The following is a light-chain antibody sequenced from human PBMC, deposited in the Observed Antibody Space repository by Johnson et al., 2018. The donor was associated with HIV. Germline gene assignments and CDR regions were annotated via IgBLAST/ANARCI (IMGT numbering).Light chain of an antibody. V-gene: IGLV1-51*01. Sequence: QSLLTQPPSVSAAPGQKVTISCSGSSSNIGNNYVSWYQQLPGTAPKLLIYDNNKRPSGIPDRFSGSKSGTSATLGITGLPTGDEADYYCGTWDSSLRVGFFGTGTKVTVL. CDR2: DNN. J-gene: IGLJ1*01. CDR1: SSNIGNNY. CDR3: GTWDSSLRVGF.